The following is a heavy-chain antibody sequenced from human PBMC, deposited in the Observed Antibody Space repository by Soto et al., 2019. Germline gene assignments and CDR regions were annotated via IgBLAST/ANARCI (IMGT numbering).Heavy chain of an antibody. CDR1: GFTFSSYG. J-gene: IGHJ6*02. CDR3: ARDRIAARLEGHYYYYGMDV. D-gene: IGHD6-6*01. Sequence: PGGSLRLSCAASGFTFSSYGMHWVRQAPGKGLEWVAVIWYDGSNKYYADSVKGRFTISRDNSKNTLYLQMNSLRAEDTAVYYCARDRIAARLEGHYYYYGMDVWGQGTTVTVSS. V-gene: IGHV3-33*01. CDR2: IWYDGSNK.